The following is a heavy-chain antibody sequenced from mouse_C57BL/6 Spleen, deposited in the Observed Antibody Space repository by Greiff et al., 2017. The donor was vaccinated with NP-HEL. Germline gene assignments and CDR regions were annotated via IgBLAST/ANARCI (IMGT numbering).Heavy chain of an antibody. J-gene: IGHJ4*01. Sequence: VQLQQSGAELAKPGASVKLSCKASGYTFTSYWMHWVKQRPGQGLEWIGYINPSSGYTKYNQKFKDKATFTADKSSSTAYMQLSSLTYEDSAVYYCARSTTVWAMDYWGQGTSVTDAS. CDR1: GYTFTSYW. D-gene: IGHD1-1*01. CDR2: INPSSGYT. V-gene: IGHV1-7*01. CDR3: ARSTTVWAMDY.